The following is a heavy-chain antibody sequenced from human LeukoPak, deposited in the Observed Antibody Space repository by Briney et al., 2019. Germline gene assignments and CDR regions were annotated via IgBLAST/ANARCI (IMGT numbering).Heavy chain of an antibody. CDR2: IYYSGST. CDR1: GGSICSYY. CDR3: ARDGLAAAVSDY. V-gene: IGHV4-59*01. Sequence: SETLSLTCTVSGGSICSYYCSWIRQPPGKGLEWIGYIYYSGSTNYNPSLKRRVTISVDTSKNQFSLKLSSVTAADTAVYYCARDGLAAAVSDYWGQGTLVTVSS. J-gene: IGHJ4*02. D-gene: IGHD6-13*01.